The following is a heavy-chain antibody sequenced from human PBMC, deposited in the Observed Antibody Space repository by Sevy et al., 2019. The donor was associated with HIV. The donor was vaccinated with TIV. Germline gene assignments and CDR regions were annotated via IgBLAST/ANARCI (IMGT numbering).Heavy chain of an antibody. D-gene: IGHD3-16*01. CDR1: GFTFSSYW. V-gene: IGHV3-74*01. J-gene: IGHJ4*02. CDR2: ISSGGSST. CDR3: ARHRGGVVDY. Sequence: GGSLRLSCAASGFTFSSYWMHWVRQAPGKGLVWVSRISSGGSSTNYADSVKGRFTISRDNAKNTLYLQMNSLRAEDTAVYYCARHRGGVVDYWGQGTLVTVSS.